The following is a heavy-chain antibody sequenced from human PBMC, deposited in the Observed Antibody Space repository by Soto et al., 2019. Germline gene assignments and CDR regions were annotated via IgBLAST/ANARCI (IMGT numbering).Heavy chain of an antibody. CDR3: ARSAYYDGTGHFDS. V-gene: IGHV4-31*03. J-gene: IGHJ4*02. D-gene: IGHD3-22*01. CDR2: IYYSGSI. Sequence: QVQLQESGPGLVRPSQTLSLTCTVSGGSISSDGYYWSWIRQHPGKGLEWIGYIYYSGSIFYNTSLRSRVIMSRDTSKNQFSLKLTSVTAADTAVYYCARSAYYDGTGHFDSWGQGTLVTVPS. CDR1: GGSISSDGYY.